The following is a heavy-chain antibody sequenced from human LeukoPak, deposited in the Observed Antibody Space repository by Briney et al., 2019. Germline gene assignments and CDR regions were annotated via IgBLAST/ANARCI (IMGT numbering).Heavy chain of an antibody. D-gene: IGHD1-26*01. Sequence: QPGRSLRPSCAASGFTFSSYAMHWVRQAPGKGLEWVAVISYDGSNKYYADSVKGRFTISRDNSKNTLYLQMNSLRAEDTAVYYCARDRRWELSSYFDYWGQGTLVTVSS. CDR3: ARDRRWELSSYFDY. V-gene: IGHV3-30-3*01. CDR1: GFTFSSYA. J-gene: IGHJ4*02. CDR2: ISYDGSNK.